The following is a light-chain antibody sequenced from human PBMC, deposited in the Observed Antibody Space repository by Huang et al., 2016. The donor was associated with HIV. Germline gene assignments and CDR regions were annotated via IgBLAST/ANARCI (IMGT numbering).Light chain of an antibody. CDR2: GAS. CDR1: QRVGGGY. Sequence: EIVLTPSPGTLSLSPGERATFPGRARQRVGGGYLARDQQKPGQAPRLLIDGASSRATGIPDRFSCSGSGTDFTVPISRLEPEDFAVYYCQQYGSSPPWTFGQGTKVEIK. CDR3: QQYGSSPPWT. J-gene: IGKJ1*01. V-gene: IGKV3-20*01.